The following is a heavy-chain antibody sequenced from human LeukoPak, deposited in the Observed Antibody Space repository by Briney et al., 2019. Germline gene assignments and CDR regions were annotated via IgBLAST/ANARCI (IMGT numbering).Heavy chain of an antibody. CDR3: ARSPARASCGPFDI. CDR2: IWYDGSNK. V-gene: IGHV3-33*01. D-gene: IGHD2-15*01. Sequence: PGGSLGLSCAASGFTFSSYGMHRVRQAPGKGLEWVAVIWYDGSNKYYADSVKGRFTISRDNSKNTLYLQMNSLRAEDTAVYYCARSPARASCGPFDIWGQGTMVTVSS. CDR1: GFTFSSYG. J-gene: IGHJ3*02.